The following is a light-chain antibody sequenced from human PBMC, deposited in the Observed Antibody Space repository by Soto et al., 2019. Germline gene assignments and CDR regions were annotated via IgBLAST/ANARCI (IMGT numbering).Light chain of an antibody. CDR1: QSVSSSY. Sequence: EIVLTQSPGTLSLSPGERATLSCRASQSVSSSYLAWYQQKPGQAPRLLVYGASSRATGIPDRFSGGGSGTEFTLTISRLEPEYFAVYYCQQYGSSRTFGQGTKVDIK. V-gene: IGKV3-20*01. J-gene: IGKJ1*01. CDR3: QQYGSSRT. CDR2: GAS.